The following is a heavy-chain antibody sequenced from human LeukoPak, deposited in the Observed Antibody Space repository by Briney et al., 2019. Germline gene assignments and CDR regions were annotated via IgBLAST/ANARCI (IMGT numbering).Heavy chain of an antibody. CDR2: IIPIFGTA. CDR3: ATRHRWDYYGSGSYYRDYYYYYMDV. CDR1: GYTLTSYG. D-gene: IGHD3-10*01. V-gene: IGHV1-69*13. J-gene: IGHJ6*03. Sequence: SVKVSCKASGYTLTSYGISWVRQAPGQGLEWMGGIIPIFGTANYAQKFQGRVTITADESTSTAYMELSSLRSEDTAVYYCATRHRWDYYGSGSYYRDYYYYYMDVWGKGTTVTISS.